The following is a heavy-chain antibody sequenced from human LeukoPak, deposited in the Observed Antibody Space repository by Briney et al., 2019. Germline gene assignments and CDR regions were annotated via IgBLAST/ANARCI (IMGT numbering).Heavy chain of an antibody. V-gene: IGHV1-8*01. J-gene: IGHJ4*02. D-gene: IGHD6-19*01. Sequence: ASVTVSCKASGYTFTSYDINWVRQATGQGLEWMGWMNPNSGNTGYAQKFQGRVTMTRNTSISTAYKELSSLRSEDTAVYYCARGAYSSGFRLDYWGQGTLVTVSS. CDR2: MNPNSGNT. CDR1: GYTFTSYD. CDR3: ARGAYSSGFRLDY.